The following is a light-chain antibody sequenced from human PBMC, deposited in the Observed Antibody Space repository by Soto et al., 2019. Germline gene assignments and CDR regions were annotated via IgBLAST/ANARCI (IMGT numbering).Light chain of an antibody. CDR1: SSDVGGYNY. Sequence: QSALTQPASVSGSPGQSITISCTGTSSDVGGYNYVSWYQQHPGKAPKLMIYDVSNRPSGVSNRVSGSTSGNTASLTISGLQAHDEADYYCSSYTSSSTLAVVFGGGTKLTVL. CDR2: DVS. J-gene: IGLJ2*01. V-gene: IGLV2-14*01. CDR3: SSYTSSSTLAVV.